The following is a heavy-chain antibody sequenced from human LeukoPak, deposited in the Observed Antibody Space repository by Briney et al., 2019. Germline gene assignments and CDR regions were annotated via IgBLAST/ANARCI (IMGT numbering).Heavy chain of an antibody. J-gene: IGHJ6*03. CDR3: ARVSSSWPYYYYMDV. CDR1: GYTFTAYY. V-gene: IGHV1-2*02. D-gene: IGHD6-13*01. CDR2: INPNSGGT. Sequence: ASVKVSCKASGYTFTAYYMHWVRQAPGQGLEWMGWINPNSGGTNYAQKFQGRVTMTRDTSISTAYMELSRLRSDDTAVYYCARVSSSWPYYYYMDVWGKGTTVTVSS.